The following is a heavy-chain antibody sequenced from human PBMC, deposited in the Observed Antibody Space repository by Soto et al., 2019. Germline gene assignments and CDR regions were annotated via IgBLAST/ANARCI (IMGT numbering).Heavy chain of an antibody. CDR1: GGSISSGGYY. D-gene: IGHD1-26*01. Sequence: PSETLSLTCTVSGGSISSGGYYWSWIRQHPGKGLEWIGYIYYSGSTYYNPSLKSRVTISVDTSKNQFSLKLSSVTAADTAVYYCARDVILGIKPYGMDVWGQGTTVTVSS. V-gene: IGHV4-31*03. J-gene: IGHJ6*02. CDR3: ARDVILGIKPYGMDV. CDR2: IYYSGST.